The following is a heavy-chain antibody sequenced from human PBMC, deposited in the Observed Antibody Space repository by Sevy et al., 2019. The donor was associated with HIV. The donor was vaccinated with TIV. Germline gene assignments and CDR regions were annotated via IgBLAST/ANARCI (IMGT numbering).Heavy chain of an antibody. V-gene: IGHV3-7*01. D-gene: IGHD1-26*01. CDR1: GFTFNSYW. Sequence: GGSLRRSCAASGFTFNSYWMTWVRQAPGKGLEWVANINQDGSEKYYVDSVKGRFSISRDNSHTSLCLQMNTLTVDDTAVYFCAREGSSYYTYYYDYAMDLWGLGTTVTVSS. CDR2: INQDGSEK. J-gene: IGHJ6*02. CDR3: AREGSSYYTYYYDYAMDL.